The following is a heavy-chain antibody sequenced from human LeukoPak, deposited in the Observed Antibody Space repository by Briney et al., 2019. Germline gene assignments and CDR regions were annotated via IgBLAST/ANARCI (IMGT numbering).Heavy chain of an antibody. CDR3: ARANFLYCSSTTCLFDY. CDR2: INPNSGDT. J-gene: IGHJ4*02. CDR1: GYTFTDYY. D-gene: IGHD2-2*01. V-gene: IGHV1-2*02. Sequence: GASVKVSCKASGYTFTDYYLHWVRQAPGQGFEWMGWINPNSGDTNYAQKFQGRVTMTRDTSISTAHMEMGRLRSDDTAVYYCARANFLYCSSTTCLFDYWGQGTLVTVSS.